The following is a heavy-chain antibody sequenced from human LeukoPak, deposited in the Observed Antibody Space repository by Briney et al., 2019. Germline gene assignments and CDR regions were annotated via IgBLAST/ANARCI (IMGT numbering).Heavy chain of an antibody. CDR1: GFTFDDYA. V-gene: IGHV3-9*01. J-gene: IGHJ3*02. CDR2: ISWNSGSI. CDR3: ARSSAREYCSSSTCYLIGAFDI. Sequence: GGSLRLSCAASGFTFDDYAMHWVRQAPGKGLEWVSGISWNSGSIGYADSVKGRFTISRDNAENSLYLQMNRLRAEDTAVYYCARSSAREYCSSSTCYLIGAFDIWGQGTMVTVSS. D-gene: IGHD2-2*01.